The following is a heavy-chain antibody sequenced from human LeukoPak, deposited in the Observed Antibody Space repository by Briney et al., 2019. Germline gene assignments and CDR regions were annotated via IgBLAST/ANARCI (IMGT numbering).Heavy chain of an antibody. CDR1: GFTFSSYA. CDR2: ISGSGGST. V-gene: IGHV3-23*01. J-gene: IGHJ4*02. Sequence: GGSLRLSCAASGFTFSSYAMSWVRQAPGKGLEWVSAISGSGGSTYYADSVKGRFTISRDSSKNTLFLQMNRLRPEDAAVYYCAKAPVTTCRGAFCYPFDYWGLGTLVTVSS. D-gene: IGHD2-15*01. CDR3: AKAPVTTCRGAFCYPFDY.